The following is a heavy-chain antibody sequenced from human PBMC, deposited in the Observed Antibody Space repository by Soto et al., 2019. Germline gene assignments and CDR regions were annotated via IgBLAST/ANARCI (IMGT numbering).Heavy chain of an antibody. CDR3: AAYYYDSSGLDDAFDI. V-gene: IGHV5-51*01. CDR2: IYPGDSDT. J-gene: IGHJ3*02. D-gene: IGHD3-22*01. CDR1: GYSFTSYW. Sequence: GESLKISCKGSGYSFTSYWIGWVRQMPGKGLEWMGIIYPGDSDTRYSPSFQGQVTISADKSISTAYLQWSSLKASDTAMYYCAAYYYDSSGLDDAFDIWGQGTMVTVSS.